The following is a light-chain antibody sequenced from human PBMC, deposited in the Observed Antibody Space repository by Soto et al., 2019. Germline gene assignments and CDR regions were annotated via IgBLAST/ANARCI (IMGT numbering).Light chain of an antibody. CDR2: GAS. Sequence: DIVMTHSPGTLSFSPVELATLPCPASQSVSSRLAWYQQKPGQAPRLLISGASSRATGIPDRFSGSGFGTDFSLTIRRLEPEDFSLYYCQHYDGGSRITFGQGTRLEIK. J-gene: IGKJ5*01. CDR3: QHYDGGSRIT. V-gene: IGKV3-20*01. CDR1: QSVSSR.